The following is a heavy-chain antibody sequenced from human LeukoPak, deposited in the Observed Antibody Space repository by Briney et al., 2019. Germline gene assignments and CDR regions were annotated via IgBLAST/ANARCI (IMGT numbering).Heavy chain of an antibody. V-gene: IGHV4-4*07. CDR3: ARGGMANAFDI. J-gene: IGHJ3*02. CDR1: GGSISSYY. CDR2: IYTSGST. Sequence: SETLSLTCTVSGGSISSYYXSWIRQPAXXXXEWIGRIYTSGSTNYNPSLKSRVTMSVDTSKNQFSLKLSSVTAADTAVYYCARGGMANAFDIWGQGTMVTVSS. D-gene: IGHD5-24*01.